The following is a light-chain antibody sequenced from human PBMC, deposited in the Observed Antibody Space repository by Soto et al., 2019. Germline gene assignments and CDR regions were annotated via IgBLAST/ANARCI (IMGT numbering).Light chain of an antibody. CDR3: QVWESSSNQYV. J-gene: IGLJ1*01. Sequence: SYELTQPPSVSVSPGQTARISCGGNKVGSKSVHWYQQKPGQAPVLVVHDDTDRPSGIPERFSGSKSVNTATLIISRVEVGDEAESYCQVWESSSNQYVFGTGTKVTVL. CDR2: DDT. V-gene: IGLV3-21*02. CDR1: KVGSKS.